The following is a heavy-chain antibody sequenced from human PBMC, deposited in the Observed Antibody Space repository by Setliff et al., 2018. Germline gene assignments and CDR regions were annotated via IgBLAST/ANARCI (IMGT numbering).Heavy chain of an antibody. CDR3: ARINFYVSSGYYYAPEL. V-gene: IGHV1-18*01. CDR2: INNYNFNT. J-gene: IGHJ4*02. Sequence: VASVKVSCKSSGFTFTGYGITWVRQVPGQGLEWMGWINNYNFNTQYAQKFQGRVTVTTDTSTTTAYMELRSLRADDTAVYYCARINFYVSSGYYYAPELWGQGTKVTVSS. CDR1: GFTFTGYG. D-gene: IGHD3-22*01.